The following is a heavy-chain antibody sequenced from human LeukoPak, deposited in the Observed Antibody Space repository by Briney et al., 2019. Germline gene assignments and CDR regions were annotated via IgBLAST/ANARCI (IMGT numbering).Heavy chain of an antibody. CDR3: ARLYRLNNV. V-gene: IGHV3-48*02. Sequence: GGSLRLSCAASGSTFSIYAMNWVRQAPGKGLEWISYISSSSSVIYYADSVKGRFTISRDNAKNSLYLQMNSLRDEDTAVYFCARLYRLNNVWGQGTTATVSS. J-gene: IGHJ6*02. CDR2: ISSSSSVI. D-gene: IGHD3-16*02. CDR1: GSTFSIYA.